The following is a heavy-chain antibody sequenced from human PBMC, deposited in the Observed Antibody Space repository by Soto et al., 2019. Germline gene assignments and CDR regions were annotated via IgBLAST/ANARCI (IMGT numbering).Heavy chain of an antibody. Sequence: GGSLRLSCAASGFSFSISPMHWVRQAPGKGPEWVALISYDGTNKFYADSVKGRFTISRDNSKSTLYLQVDSLRPEDAAVYYCARDPTTSGGKHWAFNYLDSWGQGTLVTVYS. CDR3: ARDPTTSGGKHWAFNYLDS. CDR1: GFSFSISP. J-gene: IGHJ4*02. CDR2: ISYDGTNK. V-gene: IGHV3-30-3*01. D-gene: IGHD7-27*01.